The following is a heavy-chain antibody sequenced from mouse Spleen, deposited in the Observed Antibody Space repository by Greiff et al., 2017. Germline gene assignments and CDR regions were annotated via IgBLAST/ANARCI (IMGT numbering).Heavy chain of an antibody. J-gene: IGHJ2*01. CDR1: GYSFTGYF. CDR2: INPYNGDT. CDR3: GREGRGPGKNYFDY. Sequence: EVKLLESGPELVKPGASVKISCKASGYSFTGYFMNWVKQSHGKSLEWIGRINPYNGDTFYNQKFKGKATLTVDKSSSTAHMELLSLTSEDSAVYYCGREGRGPGKNYFDYWGQGTTLTVSS. V-gene: IGHV1-37*01. D-gene: IGHD3-3*01.